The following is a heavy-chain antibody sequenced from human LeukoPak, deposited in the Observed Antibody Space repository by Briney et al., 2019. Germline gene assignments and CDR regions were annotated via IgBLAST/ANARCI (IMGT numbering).Heavy chain of an antibody. CDR3: AKDRCSNGIGCYYYYMDV. V-gene: IGHV3-30*02. CDR1: GFTFSSYG. J-gene: IGHJ6*03. CDR2: IQNDGSNE. Sequence: GGSLRHSCAASGFTFSSYGMHWVHQAPGKGLEWVAYIQNDGSNEQYADSVKGRFSISRDSSKNILYLQMNSLRAEDTAVYYCAKDRCSNGIGCYYYYMDVWGKGTTVTISS. D-gene: IGHD2-8*01.